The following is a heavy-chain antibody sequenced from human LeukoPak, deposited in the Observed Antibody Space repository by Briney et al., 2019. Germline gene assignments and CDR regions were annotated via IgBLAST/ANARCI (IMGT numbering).Heavy chain of an antibody. CDR2: ISSSSSYI. V-gene: IGHV3-21*01. CDR3: ARESDYYGMDV. CDR1: GLTFSSYS. Sequence: GGSLRLSCAASGLTFSSYSMNWVRQAPGKGLEWVSSISSSSSYIYYADSVKGRFTISRDNAKNSLYLQMNSLRAEDTAVYYCARESDYYGMDVWGQGTTVTVSS. J-gene: IGHJ6*02.